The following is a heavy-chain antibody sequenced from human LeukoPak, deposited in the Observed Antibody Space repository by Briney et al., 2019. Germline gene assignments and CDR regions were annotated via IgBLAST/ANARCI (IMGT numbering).Heavy chain of an antibody. CDR2: IYYSGST. CDR1: GGSISSYY. J-gene: IGHJ4*02. CDR3: ASSEGPYYFEY. V-gene: IGHV4-59*01. Sequence: SETLSLTCTVSGGSISSYYWSWIRQPPGKGLEWIGYIYYSGSTNYNPSLKSRVTISVDTSKNQFSLKLSSVTAADTAVYHCASSEGPYYFEYWGQGTLVTVSS.